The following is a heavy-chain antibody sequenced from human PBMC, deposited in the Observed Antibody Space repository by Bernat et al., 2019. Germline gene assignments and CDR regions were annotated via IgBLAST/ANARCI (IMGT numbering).Heavy chain of an antibody. D-gene: IGHD1-1*01. J-gene: IGHJ6*03. V-gene: IGHV3-72*01. CDR2: TRNKANSYTT. CDR1: GFTFSDHN. Sequence: EVQLVESGGDLVQPGGSLRVSCAASGFTFSDHNMDWVRQAPGKGLEWVGRTRNKANSYTTEYSASVKGRFTSSRDDSKNSLYLQMNSLKTEDTAVYYCARATGTGPDYYYMDVWGKGTTVTVSS. CDR3: ARATGTGPDYYYMDV.